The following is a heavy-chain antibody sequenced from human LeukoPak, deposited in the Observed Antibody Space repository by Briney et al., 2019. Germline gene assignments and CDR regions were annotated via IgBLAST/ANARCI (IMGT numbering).Heavy chain of an antibody. CDR3: AKGPLYDF. J-gene: IGHJ4*02. V-gene: IGHV3-23*01. CDR1: GFTFSNSA. Sequence: GGSLRLSCAASGFTFSNSAMSWVRQAPGKGLEWVSAISGSGDSTYYADSVKGRFTISRDNSKNTLYLQMNSLRAEDAAVYYCAKGPLYDFWGQGTLVTVSS. CDR2: ISGSGDST.